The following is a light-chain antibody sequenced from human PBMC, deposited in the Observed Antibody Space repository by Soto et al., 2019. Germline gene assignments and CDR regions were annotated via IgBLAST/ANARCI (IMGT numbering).Light chain of an antibody. CDR1: QSVSSY. V-gene: IGKV3-11*01. Sequence: EIVLTQSPATLSVSPGERATLSCRASQSVSSYLAWYQQKPGQAPRLLIYDASNRATGIPARFSGSGSGTDFTLTISSLEPKDFAVYYCQQGGTFGQGTRLEIK. CDR3: QQGGT. CDR2: DAS. J-gene: IGKJ5*01.